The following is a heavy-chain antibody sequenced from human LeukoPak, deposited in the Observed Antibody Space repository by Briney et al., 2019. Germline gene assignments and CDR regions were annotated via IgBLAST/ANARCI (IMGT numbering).Heavy chain of an antibody. D-gene: IGHD3-22*01. V-gene: IGHV3-21*01. J-gene: IGHJ4*02. CDR2: ISSSSSYI. Sequence: KPGGSLRLSCAASGFTFSSYSMNWVRQAPGKGLEWVSSISSSSSYIYYADSVKGRFTISRDNAKNSLYLQMNSLRAEDTAVYYCATLRGYGSSGYSDWGQGTLVTVSS. CDR3: ATLRGYGSSGYSD. CDR1: GFTFSSYS.